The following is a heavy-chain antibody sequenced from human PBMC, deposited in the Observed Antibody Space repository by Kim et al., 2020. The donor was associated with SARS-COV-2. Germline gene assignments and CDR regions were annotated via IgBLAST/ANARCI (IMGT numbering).Heavy chain of an antibody. V-gene: IGHV3-21*01. D-gene: IGHD3-10*01. CDR2: ISSSSSYI. Sequence: GGSLRLSCAASGFTFSSYSMNWVRQAPGKGLEWVSSISSSSSYIYYADSVKGRFTISRDNAKNSLYLQMNSLRAEDTAVYYCARELDYDGSGSPWPASYFGCWGQGTLVTGSS. J-gene: IGHJ4*02. CDR1: GFTFSSYS. CDR3: ARELDYDGSGSPWPASYFGC.